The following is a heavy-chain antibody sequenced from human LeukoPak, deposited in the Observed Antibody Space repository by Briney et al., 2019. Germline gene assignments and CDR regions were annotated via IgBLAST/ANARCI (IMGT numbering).Heavy chain of an antibody. CDR2: INQDGTEK. Sequence: GGSLRLSCAASGFTFTTYWMSWVRQLPGKGLEWVANINQDGTEKYYVDSVKGRFTISRDNTKNSLDLQMNSLRVEDTGIYYCVKVAKYYYGSETYYFFEHWGQGTPVTASS. CDR1: GFTFTTYW. V-gene: IGHV3-7*01. D-gene: IGHD3-10*01. CDR3: VKVAKYYYGSETYYFFEH. J-gene: IGHJ4*02.